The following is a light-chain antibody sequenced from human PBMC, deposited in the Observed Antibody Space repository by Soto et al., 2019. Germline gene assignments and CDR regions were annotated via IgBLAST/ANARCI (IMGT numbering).Light chain of an antibody. Sequence: EIVMTQTPLSLSVTPGQPASMSCRSSQSLLYSDGRTYFYWYVQRPGQPPQLLIDEVSNRFSGVPDRFSGSGSGTDFTLKISRVEAEDVGVYYCMQSVQIPLTFGGGTRVEIK. V-gene: IGKV2D-29*01. CDR2: EVS. J-gene: IGKJ4*01. CDR3: MQSVQIPLT. CDR1: QSLLYSDGRTY.